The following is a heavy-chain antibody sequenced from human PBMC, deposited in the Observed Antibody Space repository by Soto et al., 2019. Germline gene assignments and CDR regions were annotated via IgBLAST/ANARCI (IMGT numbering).Heavy chain of an antibody. Sequence: GVSLRLSCAASGFTFSSYSMNWVRQAPGKGLEWVSYISSSSSTIYYADSVKGRFTISRDNAKNSLYLQMNSLRDEDTAVYYCARGCSSTSCYFRYYGMDVWGQGTTVTVSS. CDR3: ARGCSSTSCYFRYYGMDV. D-gene: IGHD2-2*01. CDR1: GFTFSSYS. CDR2: ISSSSSTI. V-gene: IGHV3-48*02. J-gene: IGHJ6*02.